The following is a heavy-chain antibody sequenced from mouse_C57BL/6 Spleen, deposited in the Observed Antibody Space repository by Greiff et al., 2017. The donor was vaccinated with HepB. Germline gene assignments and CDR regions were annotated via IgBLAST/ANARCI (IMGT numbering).Heavy chain of an antibody. Sequence: QVQLQQPGAELVRPGSSVKLSCKASGYTFTSYWMHWVKQRPIQGLEWIGNIDPSDSETHYNQKFKDKATLTVDKSSSTAYMQLSSLTSEDSAVYYCALFPSYYYGSSPFAYWGQGTLVTVSA. D-gene: IGHD1-1*01. V-gene: IGHV1-52*01. CDR2: IDPSDSET. J-gene: IGHJ3*01. CDR1: GYTFTSYW. CDR3: ALFPSYYYGSSPFAY.